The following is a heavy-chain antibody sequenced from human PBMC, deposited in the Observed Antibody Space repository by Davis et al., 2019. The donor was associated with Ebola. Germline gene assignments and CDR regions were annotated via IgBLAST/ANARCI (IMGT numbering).Heavy chain of an antibody. V-gene: IGHV3-74*01. CDR3: VRQDGANSDAFDI. Sequence: GESLKISCKGSGYTFSSFWMNWVRQVPGKGLEWVSRINTDGTSTNYTDVIRGRFTVSRDNAKNTLYLQMNSLRVEDTAVYYCVRQDGANSDAFDIWGHGTLVTVSS. CDR2: INTDGTST. CDR1: GYTFSSFW. J-gene: IGHJ3*02. D-gene: IGHD4-23*01.